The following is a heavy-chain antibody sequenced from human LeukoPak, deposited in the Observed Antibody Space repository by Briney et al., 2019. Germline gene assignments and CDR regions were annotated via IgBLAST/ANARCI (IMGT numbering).Heavy chain of an antibody. V-gene: IGHV3-33*01. CDR3: VRRGPDRASDM. CDR1: GFTFSSHG. J-gene: IGHJ3*02. Sequence: PGRSLRLSCGASGFTFSSHGMHWVRQPPGKGLEWVAVIWYDGSNKYYADSVKGRFTISRDNSKNMVYLQMNSLRAEDTAVYYCVRRGPDRASDMWGQGTMVIVSS. D-gene: IGHD3-10*01. CDR2: IWYDGSNK.